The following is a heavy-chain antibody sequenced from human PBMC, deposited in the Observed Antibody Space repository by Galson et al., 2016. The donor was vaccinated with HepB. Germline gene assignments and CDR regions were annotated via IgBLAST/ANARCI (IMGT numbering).Heavy chain of an antibody. Sequence: QSGAEVKKPGESLKISCKGSGYSFSSYWIGWVRQSPGEGLEWMGIIYPGDSDTKYNPSLEGQVTISADTSLSTAYLQVNGLKTSDTATYYCARRSRYYYSNGYPRDDFDIWGQGTLLTVSS. J-gene: IGHJ3*02. CDR1: GYSFSSYW. CDR2: IYPGDSDT. V-gene: IGHV5-51*01. CDR3: ARRSRYYYSNGYPRDDFDI. D-gene: IGHD3-22*01.